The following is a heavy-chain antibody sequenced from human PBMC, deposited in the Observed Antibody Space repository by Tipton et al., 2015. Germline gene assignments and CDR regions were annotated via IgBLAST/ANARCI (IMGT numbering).Heavy chain of an antibody. Sequence: TLSLTCAVYGGSVSGYSWRWIRQPPGKGLEWIGTIYSSGDTYYNPSLKGRLTLSVDTSKSQFPLNLSSMTAADTAVYYCARARDGYYYFGMDVWGQGTTVTVSS. CDR1: GGSVSGYS. CDR3: ARARDGYYYFGMDV. CDR2: IYSSGDT. D-gene: IGHD5-24*01. V-gene: IGHV4-34*11. J-gene: IGHJ6*02.